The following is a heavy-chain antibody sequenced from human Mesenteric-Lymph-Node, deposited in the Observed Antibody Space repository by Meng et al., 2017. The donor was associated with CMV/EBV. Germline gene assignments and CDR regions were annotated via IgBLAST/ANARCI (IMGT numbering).Heavy chain of an antibody. Sequence: GGSLRLSCAASGFSFGDYAMHWVRQTPGKGLEWVSSISWNSGGIEYADSVKGRFTISRDNAKNSLYLQMNSLRTEDTAVYYCAKDFGTPGNYFDYWGQGTLVTVSS. CDR3: AKDFGTPGNYFDY. J-gene: IGHJ4*02. D-gene: IGHD3/OR15-3a*01. CDR2: ISWNSGGI. CDR1: GFSFGDYA. V-gene: IGHV3-9*01.